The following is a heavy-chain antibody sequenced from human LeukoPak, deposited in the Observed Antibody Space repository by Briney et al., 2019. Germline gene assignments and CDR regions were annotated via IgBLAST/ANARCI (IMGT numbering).Heavy chain of an antibody. V-gene: IGHV4-34*01. CDR1: GGSFSGYY. D-gene: IGHD6-19*01. Sequence: KTSETLSLTCAVYGGSFSGYYWSWIRQPPGKGLEWIGEINHSGSTNYNPSLKSRVTISVDTSKNQFSLKLSSVTAADTAVYYCARGPYSSRYGNYYMDVWGKGTTVTVSS. CDR2: INHSGST. CDR3: ARGPYSSRYGNYYMDV. J-gene: IGHJ6*03.